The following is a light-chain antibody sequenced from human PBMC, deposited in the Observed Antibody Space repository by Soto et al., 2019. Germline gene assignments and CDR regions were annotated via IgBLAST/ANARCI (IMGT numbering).Light chain of an antibody. V-gene: IGKV2-28*01. CDR3: MQLLHPPLT. CDR2: LAS. CDR1: QSLLHSNGYNY. J-gene: IGKJ4*01. Sequence: DAVMTQSPPSLPVTPGEPASISCRSSQSLLHSNGYNYLAWFLQKAGQSPQLLIYLASSRASGVPDRFSGSGSGTDFTLEISSVEAEDVGVYYCMQLLHPPLTFGGGTKVEIK.